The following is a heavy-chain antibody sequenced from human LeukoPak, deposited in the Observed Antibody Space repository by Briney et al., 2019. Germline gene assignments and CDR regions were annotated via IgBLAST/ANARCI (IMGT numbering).Heavy chain of an antibody. Sequence: SVKVSCKASGGTFSSYAISWVRQAPGQGLEWMGGIIPIFGTANYAQKFQGRVTITADESTSTAYMELSSLRSEDTAVYYCARDHLAAAGSGGWGQGTLVTVSS. V-gene: IGHV1-69*13. D-gene: IGHD6-13*01. CDR3: ARDHLAAAGSGG. CDR1: GGTFSSYA. CDR2: IIPIFGTA. J-gene: IGHJ4*02.